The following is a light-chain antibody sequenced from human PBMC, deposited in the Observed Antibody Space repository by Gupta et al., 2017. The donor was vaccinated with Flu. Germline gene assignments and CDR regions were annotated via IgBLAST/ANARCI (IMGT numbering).Light chain of an antibody. V-gene: IGKV1-16*01. Sequence: IQLSQSPSSLSASVGYRVTITCRASQDIKIHLAWFQQKPGKAPKFLIYGASTLENGVPARFSGSGSGTDFTLTINSLQPEDSATYYCHHYDSYPLSFAGGTKVEI. CDR2: GAS. J-gene: IGKJ4*01. CDR3: HHYDSYPLS. CDR1: QDIKIH.